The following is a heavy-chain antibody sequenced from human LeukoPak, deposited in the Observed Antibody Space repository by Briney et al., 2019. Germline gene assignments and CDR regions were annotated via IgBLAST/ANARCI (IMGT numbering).Heavy chain of an antibody. CDR3: ANTPSARNRLYYLDY. CDR2: IWYDGSKK. CDR1: GFSFSSYG. J-gene: IGHJ4*02. D-gene: IGHD6-6*01. V-gene: IGHV3-30*02. Sequence: GGSLRLSCAASGFSFSSYGMHWVRHAPGKGLEWGAFIWYDGSKKYYADSVKGQFTISRDNAKNTLFLQMNSLRADETAVYYCANTPSARNRLYYLDYWGQGTLVTVSS.